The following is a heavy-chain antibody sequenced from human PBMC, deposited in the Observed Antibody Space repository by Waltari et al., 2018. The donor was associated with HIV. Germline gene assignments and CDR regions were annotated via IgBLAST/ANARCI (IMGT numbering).Heavy chain of an antibody. Sequence: QVQLQESGPGLVKPSETLSLTCTVSGGSISSYYWSWIRQPPGKGLDWIGYIYYSGSTNYNPSLKSRVTIAVDTSKNQFSLKLSSVTAADTAVYYCATLGYCSSTSCPFADYYGMDVWGQGTTVTVSS. CDR2: IYYSGST. J-gene: IGHJ6*02. D-gene: IGHD2-2*01. CDR3: ATLGYCSSTSCPFADYYGMDV. CDR1: GGSISSYY. V-gene: IGHV4-59*01.